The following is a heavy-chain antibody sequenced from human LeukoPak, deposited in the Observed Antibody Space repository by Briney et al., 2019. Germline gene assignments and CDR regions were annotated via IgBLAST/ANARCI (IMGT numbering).Heavy chain of an antibody. V-gene: IGHV3-48*01. D-gene: IGHD6-13*01. CDR1: GFTISSYW. J-gene: IGHJ4*02. CDR2: ISSSSSTI. CDR3: ARISYSSSRHFDY. Sequence: PGGSLRLSCAASGFTISSYWMNWVRQAPGKGLAWVSYISSSSSTIYYADSVKGRFTISRDNAKNSLYLQMNSLRAEDTAVYYCARISYSSSRHFDYWGQGTLVTVSS.